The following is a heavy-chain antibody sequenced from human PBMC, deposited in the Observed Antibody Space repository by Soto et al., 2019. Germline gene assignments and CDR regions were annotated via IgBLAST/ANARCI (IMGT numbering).Heavy chain of an antibody. CDR3: WGSALLNWNYVDY. Sequence: LRLSCAASGFTFSNAWMSWVRQAPGKGLEWVGRIKSKTDGGTTDYAAPVKGRFTISRDDSKNTLYLQMNSLKTEDTAVYYCWGSALLNWNYVDYWGQGTLVTVSS. CDR1: GFTFSNAW. CDR2: IKSKTDGGTT. J-gene: IGHJ4*02. D-gene: IGHD1-1*01. V-gene: IGHV3-15*01.